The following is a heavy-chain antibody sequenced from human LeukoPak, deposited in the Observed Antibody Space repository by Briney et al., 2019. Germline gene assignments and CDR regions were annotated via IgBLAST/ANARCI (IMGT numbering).Heavy chain of an antibody. CDR1: WLSECSDH. CDR3: APRVYNRGLDY. Sequence: GGSLTLSCPATWLSECSDHKRWARNPPAQGVESVRVFYRGDSTYCADCEKGRFTIARDNAKNSLYLQINSLRAEDTAVYYCAPRVYNRGLDYWSQGTLVTVSS. CDR2: FYRGDST. J-gene: IGHJ4*02. D-gene: IGHD7-27*01. V-gene: IGHV3-53*01.